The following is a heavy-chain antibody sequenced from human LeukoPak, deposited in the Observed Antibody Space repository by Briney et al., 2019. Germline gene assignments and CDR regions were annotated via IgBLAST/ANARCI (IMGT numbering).Heavy chain of an antibody. CDR2: IYHSGST. Sequence: KPSGTLSLTCDVSGGSISTSNWGSWVRQTPGQGLEWLGEIYHSGSTNYNPSLKSRVTISIDKSKNQFSLKLSSVTAADTAVYYCARGVAAAGLDYWGQGTLVTVSS. CDR1: GGSISTSNW. J-gene: IGHJ4*02. V-gene: IGHV4-4*02. D-gene: IGHD6-13*01. CDR3: ARGVAAAGLDY.